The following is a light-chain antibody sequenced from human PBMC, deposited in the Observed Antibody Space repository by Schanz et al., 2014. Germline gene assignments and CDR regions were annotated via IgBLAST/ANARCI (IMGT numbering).Light chain of an antibody. Sequence: QSALTQPRSVSGSPGQSVTISCTGTSSDVGGYNYVSWYQLHPGKAPKLMIYDVSKWPSGVSNRFSGSKSGTSASLAITGLQAEDEADYYCSSYADSSTLFGPGTKLTVL. CDR1: SSDVGGYNY. J-gene: IGLJ1*01. CDR2: DVS. CDR3: SSYADSSTL. V-gene: IGLV2-11*01.